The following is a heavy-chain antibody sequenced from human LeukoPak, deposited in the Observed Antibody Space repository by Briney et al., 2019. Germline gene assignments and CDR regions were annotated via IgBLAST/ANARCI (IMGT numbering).Heavy chain of an antibody. Sequence: GGSLRLSCAASGFTFSSYTMHWVRQAPGKGLEWVAVISYDGSNEYYEDSVKGRFTTSRDSSRTTLYLQMISLRAEDTAVYYCARGPQYSGRIDYWGQGTLVTVSS. J-gene: IGHJ4*02. CDR3: ARGPQYSGRIDY. CDR1: GFTFSSYT. CDR2: ISYDGSNE. D-gene: IGHD1-26*01. V-gene: IGHV3-30-3*01.